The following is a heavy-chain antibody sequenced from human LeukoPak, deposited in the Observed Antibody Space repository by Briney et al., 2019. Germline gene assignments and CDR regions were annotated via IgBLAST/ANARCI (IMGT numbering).Heavy chain of an antibody. V-gene: IGHV3-23*01. J-gene: IGHJ4*02. CDR3: AKDLRLGLRYFDWLSSPFDY. Sequence: GGSLRLSCAAAGITFSSYAMSWVRQAPGKGLEWVSSISGSGDSTYYADSVKGRFTISRDNSKNTLYLQMNSLRPEDTAVYYCAKDLRLGLRYFDWLSSPFDYWGQGTLVTVSS. D-gene: IGHD3-9*01. CDR1: GITFSSYA. CDR2: ISGSGDST.